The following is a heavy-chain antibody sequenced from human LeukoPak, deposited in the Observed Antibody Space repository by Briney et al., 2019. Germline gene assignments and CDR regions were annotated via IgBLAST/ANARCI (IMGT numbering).Heavy chain of an antibody. J-gene: IGHJ6*02. CDR1: GFTFSSSA. Sequence: GGSLRLSCAASGFTFSSSAMSWVRQAPGKGLEWVSGISGSGGNTYYADSVKGRVTISRDNSKNTLYLQMNSLRAEDTAVYYCAKGYYYGMDVWGQGATVTVSS. V-gene: IGHV3-23*01. CDR3: AKGYYYGMDV. CDR2: ISGSGGNT.